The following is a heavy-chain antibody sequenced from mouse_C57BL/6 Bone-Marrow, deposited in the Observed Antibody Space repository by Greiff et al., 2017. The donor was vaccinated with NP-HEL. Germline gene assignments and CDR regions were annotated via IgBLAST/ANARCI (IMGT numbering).Heavy chain of an antibody. CDR1: GYTFTDYY. Sequence: VQLQQSGAELVRPGASVKLSCKASGYTFTDYYINWVKQRPGQGLEWIARIYPGSGNTYYNEKFKGKATLTAEKSSSTAYMQLSSLTSEDSAVYFCARSRGYDSSPGYWYFDVWGTGTTVTVSS. J-gene: IGHJ1*03. D-gene: IGHD1-1*01. CDR2: IYPGSGNT. V-gene: IGHV1-76*01. CDR3: ARSRGYDSSPGYWYFDV.